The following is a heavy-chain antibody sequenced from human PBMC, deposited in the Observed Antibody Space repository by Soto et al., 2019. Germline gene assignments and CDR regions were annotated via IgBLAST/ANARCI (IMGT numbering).Heavy chain of an antibody. Sequence: PGGSLRLSCAASGFTVSSNYMSWVRQAPGKGLEWVSVIYSGGSTYYADSVKGRFTISRDNSKNTLYLQMNSLRAEDTAVYYCARVLFYYDRSGYSQSIDYWGQGTQVTVSS. J-gene: IGHJ4*02. CDR3: ARVLFYYDRSGYSQSIDY. CDR2: IYSGGST. CDR1: GFTVSSNY. V-gene: IGHV3-66*01. D-gene: IGHD3-22*01.